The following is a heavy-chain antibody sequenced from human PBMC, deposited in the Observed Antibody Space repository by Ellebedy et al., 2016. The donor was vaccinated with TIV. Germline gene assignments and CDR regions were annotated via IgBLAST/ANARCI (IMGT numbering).Heavy chain of an antibody. CDR3: ARAQVHASPDPRYTNSWYVDYFDY. J-gene: IGHJ4*02. Sequence: GGSLTLSXAASGFSFSSNSLNWVRQAPGKGLEWVSHIGSARSSTSYADSVKGRFTISRDNAKNSLYLQMNSLRAEDTAVYFCARAQVHASPDPRYTNSWYVDYFDYWGQGALATVSS. CDR1: GFSFSSNS. CDR2: IGSARSST. V-gene: IGHV3-48*04. D-gene: IGHD6-13*01.